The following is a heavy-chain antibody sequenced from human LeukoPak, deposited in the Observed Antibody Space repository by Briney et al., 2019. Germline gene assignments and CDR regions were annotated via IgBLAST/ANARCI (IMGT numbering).Heavy chain of an antibody. CDR1: GFTFSSYS. J-gene: IGHJ4*02. Sequence: GGSLRLSCAASGFTFSSYSMNWVRQAPGKGLEWASYISSSSTIYYADSVKGRFTISRDNAKNSLYLQMNTLRAEDTAVYYCARDRHKYNYDSGGYPPYWGQGTLVTVSS. CDR3: ARDRHKYNYDSGGYPPY. D-gene: IGHD3-22*01. CDR2: ISSSSTI. V-gene: IGHV3-48*01.